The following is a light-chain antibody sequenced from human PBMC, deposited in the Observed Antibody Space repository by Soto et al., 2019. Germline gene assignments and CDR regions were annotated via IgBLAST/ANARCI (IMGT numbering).Light chain of an antibody. CDR3: QQYGSSPGT. V-gene: IGKV3-20*01. J-gene: IGKJ1*01. CDR2: GAS. Sequence: EIVLTQSPGTLSLSPGERATLSCRASQSVSSSYLAWYQQKPGQAPRLLISGASSRATGIPDRFSGGGSGTDFTLTISGLEPEDFAMYFCQQYGSSPGTFGQGTKVEIK. CDR1: QSVSSSY.